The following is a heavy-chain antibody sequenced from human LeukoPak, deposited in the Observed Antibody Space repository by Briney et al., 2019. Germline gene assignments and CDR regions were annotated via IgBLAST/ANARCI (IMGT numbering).Heavy chain of an antibody. Sequence: GRSLRLSCAASGFTFSSYAMHWVRQAPGKGLEWVAVISYDGSNKYYADSVKGRFTISRDNSKNTLYLQMNSLRAEDTAVYYCARDRRTTATYYYGSGTPIDYWGQGTLVTVSS. CDR2: ISYDGSNK. D-gene: IGHD3-10*01. CDR1: GFTFSSYA. V-gene: IGHV3-30*04. CDR3: ARDRRTTATYYYGSGTPIDY. J-gene: IGHJ4*02.